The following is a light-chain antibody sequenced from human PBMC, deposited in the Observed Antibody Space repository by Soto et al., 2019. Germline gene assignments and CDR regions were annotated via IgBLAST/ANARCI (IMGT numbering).Light chain of an antibody. CDR2: GAS. CDR1: QSVSSSY. Sequence: EIVLTQSPGTLSLSPGERATLSCRASQSVSSSYLAWYQQKPGQAPRLLIYGASSRATGIPDRFSGSGSGTYFPLTSSLLEPDVFAVYYCQQYGSSPTFGGGTKVEIK. CDR3: QQYGSSPT. V-gene: IGKV3-20*01. J-gene: IGKJ4*01.